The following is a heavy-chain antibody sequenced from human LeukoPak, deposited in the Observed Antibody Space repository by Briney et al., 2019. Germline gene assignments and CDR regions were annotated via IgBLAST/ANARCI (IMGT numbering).Heavy chain of an antibody. CDR2: VYSSGST. J-gene: IGHJ4*02. Sequence: SETLSLTCSVSGDSISSARNYWGWIRQSPGKGLEWLASVYSSGSTHSNPSLTSRVSISIDMSKNQFSLKLYSVTASDAAIYYWAGFLSETARAHFFAFGGRGPLVPVS. CDR3: AGFLSETARAHFFAF. D-gene: IGHD5-18*01. V-gene: IGHV4-39*01. CDR1: GDSISSARNY.